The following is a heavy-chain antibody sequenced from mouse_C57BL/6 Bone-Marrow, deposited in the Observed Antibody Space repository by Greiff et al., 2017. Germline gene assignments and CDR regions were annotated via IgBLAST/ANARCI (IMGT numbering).Heavy chain of an antibody. J-gene: IGHJ3*01. D-gene: IGHD2-1*01. V-gene: IGHV1-82*01. CDR2: IYPGDGAT. Sequence: VQLQQSGPELVKPGASVKISCKASGYAFSSSWMNWVKQRPGKGLEWIGRIYPGDGATNYNGKFKGKATLTADKSSSTAYMQLSSLTSEDSAVYFCARWPWYFPAYWGQGTLVTVSA. CDR3: ARWPWYFPAY. CDR1: GYAFSSSW.